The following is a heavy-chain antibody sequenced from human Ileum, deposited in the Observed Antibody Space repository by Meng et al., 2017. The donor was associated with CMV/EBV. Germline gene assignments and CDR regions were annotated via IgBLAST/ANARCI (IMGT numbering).Heavy chain of an antibody. V-gene: IGHV4-34*01. Sequence: GAGLLSLLVTLSLSCARYMGSVSDAYWTWIRQSPGRGLEWIGEIIHGGSASYNPSLDGRFTMSTDASKNQVSLKLRSVTAADTGVYYCVRGWIRTPDSRGQGTLVTVSS. J-gene: IGHJ4*02. CDR2: IIHGGSA. CDR3: VRGWIRTPDS. CDR1: MGSVSDAY. D-gene: IGHD4-23*01.